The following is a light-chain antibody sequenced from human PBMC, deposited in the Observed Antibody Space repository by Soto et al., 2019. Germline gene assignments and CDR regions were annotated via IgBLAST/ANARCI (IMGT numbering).Light chain of an antibody. V-gene: IGLV2-8*01. J-gene: IGLJ1*01. CDR3: SSYGGYNNGV. CDR2: EVN. Sequence: QSVLTQPPSASGSPGQSVTISCTGTSSDVGGYNYVSWFQQHPGKAPKLIIHEVNQRPSGVPDRFSGSKSGNTASLTVSGLQAEDEGTYYCSSYGGYNNGVFGTGTKVTVL. CDR1: SSDVGGYNY.